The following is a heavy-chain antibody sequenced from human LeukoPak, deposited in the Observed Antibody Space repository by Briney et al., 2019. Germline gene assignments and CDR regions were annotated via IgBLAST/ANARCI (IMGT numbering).Heavy chain of an antibody. CDR3: ARSPYSYGYFDY. CDR2: INPSGGST. V-gene: IGHV1-46*01. D-gene: IGHD5-18*01. CDR1: GYTFTSYY. J-gene: IGHJ4*02. Sequence: ASVKVSCKXSGYTFTSYYMHWVRQAPGQGLEWMGVINPSGGSTSYAQKFQGRVTMTRDTSTSTVYMDLSSLRSEDTAVYYCARSPYSYGYFDYWGQGTLVTVSS.